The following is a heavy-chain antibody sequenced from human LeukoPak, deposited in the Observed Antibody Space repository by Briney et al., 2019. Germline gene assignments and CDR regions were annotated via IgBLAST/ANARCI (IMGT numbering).Heavy chain of an antibody. CDR3: ARNYDFWSGYYSPRSYFDY. CDR1: GHTFTGYY. Sequence: GASVKVSCKASGHTFTGYYMHWVRQAPGQGLEWMGWINPNSGGTNYAQKFQGRVTMTRDTSISTAYMELSRLRSDDTAVYYCARNYDFWSGYYSPRSYFDYWGQGTLVTVSS. D-gene: IGHD3-3*01. CDR2: INPNSGGT. J-gene: IGHJ4*02. V-gene: IGHV1-2*02.